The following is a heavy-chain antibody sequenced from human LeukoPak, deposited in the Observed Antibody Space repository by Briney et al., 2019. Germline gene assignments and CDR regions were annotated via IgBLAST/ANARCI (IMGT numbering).Heavy chain of an antibody. V-gene: IGHV3-21*01. Sequence: GGSLRLSCAASGFTFSSYAMSWVRQAPGKGLEWVSSISSRSSYIYYADSVKGRFTISRDNAKNSLFLQMNSLRAEDTAVYYCARESVVGGMDVWGQGTTVTVSS. CDR2: ISSRSSYI. CDR1: GFTFSSYA. J-gene: IGHJ6*02. D-gene: IGHD2-15*01. CDR3: ARESVVGGMDV.